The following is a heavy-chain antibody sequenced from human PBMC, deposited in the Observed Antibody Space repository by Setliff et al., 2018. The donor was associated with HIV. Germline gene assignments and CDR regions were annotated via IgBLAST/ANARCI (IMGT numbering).Heavy chain of an antibody. J-gene: IGHJ4*02. D-gene: IGHD1-26*01. CDR1: GGMFSDYA. V-gene: IGHV1-69*10. CDR2: LTPVIGIA. Sequence: VASVKVSCKASGGMFSDYAINWVRQAPGQGLEWMGGLTPVIGIAVYAQKFQGRVTLTADTSTSTAYMDLSSLKSDDTAVYYCARALHSPGPFDYWGQGSLVTVSS. CDR3: ARALHSPGPFDY.